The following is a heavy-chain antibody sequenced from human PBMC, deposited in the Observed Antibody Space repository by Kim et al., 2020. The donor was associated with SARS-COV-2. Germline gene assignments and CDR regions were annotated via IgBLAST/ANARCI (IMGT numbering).Heavy chain of an antibody. V-gene: IGHV3-30*09. J-gene: IGHJ6*02. Sequence: GGSLRLSCVASGFTLSNYAIHWVRQAPGKGLEWVAVISSDGSNKYYVDSVKGRFAITRDNSKNTLYLQMHSLRTGDTAVYYCARDSRSSPYHYYAMDVWGHGTTVTVSS. CDR1: GFTLSNYA. D-gene: IGHD6-6*01. CDR3: ARDSRSSPYHYYAMDV. CDR2: ISSDGSNK.